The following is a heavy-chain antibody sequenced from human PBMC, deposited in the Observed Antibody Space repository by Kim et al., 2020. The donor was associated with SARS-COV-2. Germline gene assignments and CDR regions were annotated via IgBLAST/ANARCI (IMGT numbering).Heavy chain of an antibody. D-gene: IGHD1-1*01. V-gene: IGHV1-69*10. CDR1: GGSFRSYG. CDR2: TIPLLDSI. CDR3: ATTRDRDSSSYGMDV. J-gene: IGHJ6*02. Sequence: SVKVSCKVSGGSFRSYGLHWVRQAPGHGLEWVGRTIPLLDSIDYAQRFQGRVTITADKSTATAYLEMRSLTFEDTAIYYCATTRDRDSSSYGMDVWG.